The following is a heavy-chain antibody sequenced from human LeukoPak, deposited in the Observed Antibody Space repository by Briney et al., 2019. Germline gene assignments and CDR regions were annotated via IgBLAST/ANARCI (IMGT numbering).Heavy chain of an antibody. V-gene: IGHV4-61*02. CDR3: AGEVYSGYDFPQPIDY. D-gene: IGHD5-12*01. Sequence: PSETLSLTCTVSGNSISSGDNYWSWIRQPAGKGLEWIGRIYTSGSTNYNPSLKSRVTISGDTSENQFSLKLNSVTAADTAVYYCAGEVYSGYDFPQPIDYWGQGTLVTVAS. CDR2: IYTSGST. J-gene: IGHJ4*02. CDR1: GNSISSGDNY.